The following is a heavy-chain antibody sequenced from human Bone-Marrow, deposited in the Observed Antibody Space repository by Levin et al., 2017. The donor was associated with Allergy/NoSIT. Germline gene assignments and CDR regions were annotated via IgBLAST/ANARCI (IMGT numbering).Heavy chain of an antibody. CDR2: ISWNSGSI. J-gene: IGHJ6*02. CDR1: GFTFDDYA. D-gene: IGHD2-2*01. V-gene: IGHV3-9*01. Sequence: GGSLRLSCAASGFTFDDYAMHWVRQAPGKGLEWVSGISWNSGSIGYADSVKGRFTISRDNAKNSLYLQMNSLRAEDTALYYCAKDFIPRRYCSSTSCDSRVYYDYGMDGWGQGTTVTVSS. CDR3: AKDFIPRRYCSSTSCDSRVYYDYGMDG.